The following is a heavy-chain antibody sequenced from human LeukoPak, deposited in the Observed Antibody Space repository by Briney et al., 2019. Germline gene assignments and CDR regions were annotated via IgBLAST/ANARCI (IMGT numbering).Heavy chain of an antibody. J-gene: IGHJ4*02. CDR2: MHQIGTT. CDR1: EDSTSNGFY. CDR3: PRGNSPGGFVDY. D-gene: IGHD3-16*01. V-gene: IGHV4-38-2*02. Sequence: SETLSLTCTLSEDSTSNGFYWSWIRHTPGNGLEFLGTMHQIGTTHSNPSVESRLTMSVDTSNNHFSLKLTSVLAAPRALYFCPRGNSPGGFVDYWGQGILVTVSS.